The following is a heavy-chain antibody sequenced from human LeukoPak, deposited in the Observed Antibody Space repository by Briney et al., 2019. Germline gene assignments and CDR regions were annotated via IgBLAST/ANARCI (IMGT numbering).Heavy chain of an antibody. V-gene: IGHV1-69*05. CDR1: GGTFSSYA. D-gene: IGHD1-26*01. CDR2: IIPIFGTA. J-gene: IGHJ4*02. Sequence: GASVKVSCKASGGTFSSYAISWVRQAPGQGLEWMGGIIPIFGTANYAQKFQGRVTITTDESTSTAYMELSSLRSEDTAVYYCARLSLVGATLDYWGQGTLVAVSS. CDR3: ARLSLVGATLDY.